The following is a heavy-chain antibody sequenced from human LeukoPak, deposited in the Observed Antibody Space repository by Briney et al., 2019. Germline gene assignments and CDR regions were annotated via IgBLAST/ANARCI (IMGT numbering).Heavy chain of an antibody. J-gene: IGHJ4*02. Sequence: GGSLRLSCAASGFTFSRSWMTWVRQAPGKGLEWVANTKYDGSVIFYVDSVKGRFTISRDNSKNSLYLQMNSLRAEDTAVYYCARDTRSWGQGTLVTVSS. CDR2: TKYDGSVI. CDR1: GFTFSRSW. CDR3: ARDTRS. D-gene: IGHD2-15*01. V-gene: IGHV3-7*01.